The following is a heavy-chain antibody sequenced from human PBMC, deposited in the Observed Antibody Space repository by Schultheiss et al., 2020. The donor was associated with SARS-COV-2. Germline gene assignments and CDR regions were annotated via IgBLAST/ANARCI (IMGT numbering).Heavy chain of an antibody. CDR1: GYSFTSYW. J-gene: IGHJ4*02. V-gene: IGHV5-51*01. CDR3: ARHPDQIAAAPFDY. D-gene: IGHD6-13*01. Sequence: GESLKISCKGSGYSFTSYWISWVGQMPGKGLEWMGIIYPGDSDTRYSPSFQGQVTISADKSISTAYLQWSSLKASDTAMYYCARHPDQIAAAPFDYWGQGTLVTVSS. CDR2: IYPGDSDT.